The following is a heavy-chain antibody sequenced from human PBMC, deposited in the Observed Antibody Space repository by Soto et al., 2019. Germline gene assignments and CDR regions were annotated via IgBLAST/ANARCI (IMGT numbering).Heavy chain of an antibody. CDR1: GFTFSSYS. V-gene: IGHV3-21*01. D-gene: IGHD3-10*01. CDR3: ASDFITMVRGRFDI. Sequence: GGSLRLSCAASGFTFSSYSMNWVRQAPGKGLEWVSSISSSSSYIYYADSVKGRFTISRDNAKNSLYLQMNSLRAEDTAVYYCASDFITMVRGRFDIWRQGTMVTVSS. CDR2: ISSSSSYI. J-gene: IGHJ3*02.